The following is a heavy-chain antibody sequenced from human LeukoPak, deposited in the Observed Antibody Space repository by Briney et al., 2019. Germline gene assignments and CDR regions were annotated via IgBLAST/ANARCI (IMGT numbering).Heavy chain of an antibody. J-gene: IGHJ3*02. CDR3: ARDLYYYDSSGFHDVFDI. Sequence: ASVKLSCKASGYTFTSYGVSWVRQAAGQGLEWMGWISAYRGNTYYAQKLQGRVTLTTDTSTSTAYMELRSLRSDDTAVYYCARDLYYYDSSGFHDVFDIWGQGTMVTVSS. CDR2: ISAYRGNT. D-gene: IGHD3-22*01. CDR1: GYTFTSYG. V-gene: IGHV1-18*01.